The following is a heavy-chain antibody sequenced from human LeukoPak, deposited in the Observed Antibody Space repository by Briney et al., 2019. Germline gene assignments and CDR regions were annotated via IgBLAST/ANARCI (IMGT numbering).Heavy chain of an antibody. Sequence: SETLSLTCTVSGGSISSYYWSWIRQPPGKGLEWIGYIYYSGSTNYNPSLKSRVTISVDTSKNQFSLKLSSVTAADMATYYCARHSLNNYGSYYWGQGTLVTVSS. D-gene: IGHD5-24*01. CDR1: GGSISSYY. CDR3: ARHSLNNYGSYY. CDR2: IYYSGST. J-gene: IGHJ4*02. V-gene: IGHV4-59*08.